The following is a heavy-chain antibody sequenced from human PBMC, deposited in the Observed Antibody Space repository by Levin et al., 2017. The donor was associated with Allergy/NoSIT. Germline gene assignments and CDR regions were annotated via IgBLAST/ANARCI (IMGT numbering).Heavy chain of an antibody. Sequence: PGESLKISCKGSGYSFTSYWISWVRQMPGKGLEWMGRIDPSDSCTNYSPSFQGHVTISADKSISTAYLQWSSLKASDTAMYYCARHYGDVNWFDPWGQGTLVTVSS. CDR1: GYSFTSYW. CDR3: ARHYGDVNWFDP. D-gene: IGHD4-17*01. J-gene: IGHJ5*02. V-gene: IGHV5-10-1*01. CDR2: IDPSDSCT.